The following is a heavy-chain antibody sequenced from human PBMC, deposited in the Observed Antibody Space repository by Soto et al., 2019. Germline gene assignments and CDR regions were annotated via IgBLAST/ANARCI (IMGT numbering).Heavy chain of an antibody. V-gene: IGHV4-4*02. Sequence: TSETLSRTCAVSGDSITSDKLWSWIRQPPGKGLQWIGEIYHSGSTKYNPSLKSRVIISVDKSKNQFSLKLTSVAVADTATYFCARLQVAVPHYWGQGTLVTVSS. J-gene: IGHJ4*02. CDR1: GDSITSDKL. D-gene: IGHD6-19*01. CDR2: IYHSGST. CDR3: ARLQVAVPHY.